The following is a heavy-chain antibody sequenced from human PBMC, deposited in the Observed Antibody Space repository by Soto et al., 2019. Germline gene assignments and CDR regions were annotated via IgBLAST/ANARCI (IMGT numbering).Heavy chain of an antibody. CDR3: AREAGSGDCFDY. J-gene: IGHJ4*02. CDR2: IFYSGST. V-gene: IGHV4-31*02. D-gene: IGHD1-26*01. Sequence: WTWIRQHPGKGLEWIGYIFYSGSTFHNPSLKSRVTISVDTSKNQFSLELSSVTAADTAVYYCAREAGSGDCFDYWGQGTLVTVSS.